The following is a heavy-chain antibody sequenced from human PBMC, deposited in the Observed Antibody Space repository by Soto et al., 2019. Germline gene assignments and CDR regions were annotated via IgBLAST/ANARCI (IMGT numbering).Heavy chain of an antibody. D-gene: IGHD5-18*01. Sequence: QVQLVQSGAEVKKPGSSVKVSCKASGGTFSSYAISWVRQAPGHGLEWMGGIIPIFGTANYAQKFQGRVTITADESTSTAYMELSSLRSEDTAVYYCARTGGVMATVIGRAFDIWGQGTMVTVSS. V-gene: IGHV1-69*01. CDR2: IIPIFGTA. CDR1: GGTFSSYA. J-gene: IGHJ3*02. CDR3: ARTGGVMATVIGRAFDI.